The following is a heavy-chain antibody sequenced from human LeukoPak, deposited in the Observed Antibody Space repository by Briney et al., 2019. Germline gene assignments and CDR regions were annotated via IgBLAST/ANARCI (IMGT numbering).Heavy chain of an antibody. D-gene: IGHD6-19*01. V-gene: IGHV3-7*01. CDR3: ARFETVAANPFEF. J-gene: IGHJ4*02. CDR1: GFTFSSYW. Sequence: GGSLRLSCAASGFTFSSYWMSWVRQAPGKGLEWVANIKQDGSEKYYVDSVKGRFSISRDNAKNSLYLQMNSLRVEDTAVYYRARFETVAANPFEFWGQGTLVSVSS. CDR2: IKQDGSEK.